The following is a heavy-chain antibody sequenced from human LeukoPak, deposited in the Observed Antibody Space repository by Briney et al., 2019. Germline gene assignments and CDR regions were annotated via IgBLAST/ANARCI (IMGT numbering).Heavy chain of an antibody. CDR3: ARAVVADSAFDY. Sequence: GASVKLSCKASGYTFTGYYMHWVRQSPGQGLEWRRWIKPNSGGTNYAQKFQGRVTMTRDTSNSTAYMELSRLRSDDTAVYYCARAVVADSAFDYWGQGTLVTVSS. D-gene: IGHD2-15*01. J-gene: IGHJ4*02. V-gene: IGHV1-2*02. CDR1: GYTFTGYY. CDR2: IKPNSGGT.